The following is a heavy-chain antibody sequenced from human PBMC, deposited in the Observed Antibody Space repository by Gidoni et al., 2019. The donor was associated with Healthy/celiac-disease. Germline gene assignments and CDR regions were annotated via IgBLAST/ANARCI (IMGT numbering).Heavy chain of an antibody. V-gene: IGHV4-39*01. CDR2: IYYGGGT. D-gene: IGHD4-17*01. J-gene: IGHJ4*02. Sequence: QLQLQESGPGLVKPSETLSLTCTVSGGAISSSSYYWGWTRQPPGKGLEWIGSIYYGGGTYYNPSLKSRVTISVDTSKNQFSLKLSSVTAADTAVYYCARHATVVTYYFDYWGQGTLVTVSS. CDR1: GGAISSSSYY. CDR3: ARHATVVTYYFDY.